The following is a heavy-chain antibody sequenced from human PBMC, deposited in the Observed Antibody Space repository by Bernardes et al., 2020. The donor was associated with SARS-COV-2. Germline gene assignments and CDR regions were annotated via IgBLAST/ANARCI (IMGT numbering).Heavy chain of an antibody. V-gene: IGHV3-23*01. Sequence: GGSLRLCCAASGFTFNSYAMTWVRQAPGKGLEWVSVISGSGDSTYYADSVKDRFTISRDNSKNTVFLQMNSLRAEDTAVYYCAKGQTRFGYWGQGTLVTVSS. CDR1: GFTFNSYA. CDR2: ISGSGDST. J-gene: IGHJ4*02. CDR3: AKGQTRFGY.